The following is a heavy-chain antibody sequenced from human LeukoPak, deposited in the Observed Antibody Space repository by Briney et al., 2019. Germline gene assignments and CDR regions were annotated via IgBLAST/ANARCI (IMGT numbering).Heavy chain of an antibody. Sequence: GSLRLSCAASGFTFSSYGMHWVRQPPGKGLEWIGEINHSGSTNYNPSLKSRVTISVDTSKNQFSLKLSSVTAADTAVYYCARGLYCSSTSCYPVDYWGQGTLVTVSS. D-gene: IGHD2-2*01. CDR3: ARGLYCSSTSCYPVDY. CDR2: INHSGST. CDR1: GFTFSSYG. J-gene: IGHJ4*02. V-gene: IGHV4-34*01.